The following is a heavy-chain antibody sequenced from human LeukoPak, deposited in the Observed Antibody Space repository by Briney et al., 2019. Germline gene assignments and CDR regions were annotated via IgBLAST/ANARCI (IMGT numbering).Heavy chain of an antibody. CDR2: IYYTGTT. D-gene: IGHD5-24*01. CDR1: GGSISFYY. CDR3: ARDRRDGYNPGDYNFDY. V-gene: IGHV4-59*01. J-gene: IGHJ4*02. Sequence: ASETLSLTCTVSGGSISFYYWSWIRQPPGKGLEWIGYIYYTGTTNYNPSLKSRATISVDTSRNQFSLRLSSLTAADTAVYFCARDRRDGYNPGDYNFDYWGQGALVTVSS.